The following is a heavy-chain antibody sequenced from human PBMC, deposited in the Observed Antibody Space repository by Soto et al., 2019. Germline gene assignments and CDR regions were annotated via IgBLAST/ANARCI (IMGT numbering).Heavy chain of an antibody. CDR2: IYYSGST. CDR1: GGSISSSSSY. D-gene: IGHD4-17*01. V-gene: IGHV4-39*01. CDR3: AGQPLGAATVTSVINWFDP. Sequence: QLQLQESGPGLVKPSETLSLTCTVSGGSISSSSSYWGWIRQPPGKGLEWDGYIYYSGSTNYNPSLRGRGTISVDTSKNQFSLKLNSVTAADTAVYYCAGQPLGAATVTSVINWFDPWGQGALVTVSS. J-gene: IGHJ5*02.